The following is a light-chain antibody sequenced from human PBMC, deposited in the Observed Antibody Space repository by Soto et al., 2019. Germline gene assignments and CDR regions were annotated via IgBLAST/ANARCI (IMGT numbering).Light chain of an antibody. Sequence: QSVLTQPAYVSGSPGQSITISCTGTSSDVGSYNLVSWYQQHPGKAPKLMIYEDTKRPSGVSNRFSGSKSGNTASLTISGLKAEDEADYYCCSYAGSSTLIFGGGTKLTVL. CDR3: CSYAGSSTLI. V-gene: IGLV2-23*01. J-gene: IGLJ2*01. CDR1: SSDVGSYNL. CDR2: EDT.